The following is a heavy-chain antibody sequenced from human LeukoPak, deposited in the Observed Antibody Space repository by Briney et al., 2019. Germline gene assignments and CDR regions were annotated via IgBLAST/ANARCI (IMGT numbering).Heavy chain of an antibody. CDR2: IFYSGNT. CDR1: GGSISSTSYY. Sequence: SRTLSLTCTVSGGSISSTSYYWGWIRQPPGKGLEWIGNIFYSGNTYYNPSLKSRVTISIDTSKNQFSLKLSSVTAADTAVYYCARDHDSSSWYSPDYWGQGTLVTVSS. D-gene: IGHD6-13*01. CDR3: ARDHDSSSWYSPDY. V-gene: IGHV4-39*07. J-gene: IGHJ4*02.